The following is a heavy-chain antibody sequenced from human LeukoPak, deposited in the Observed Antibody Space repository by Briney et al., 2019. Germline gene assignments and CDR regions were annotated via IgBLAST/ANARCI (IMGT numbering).Heavy chain of an antibody. J-gene: IGHJ6*02. V-gene: IGHV3-30*04. CDR3: ARVGPYDFWSGYPGNYYGMDV. D-gene: IGHD3-3*01. Sequence: GRSLRLSCAASGFTFSSYAMHWVRQAPGKGLEWVAVISYDGSNKYYADSVKGRFTISRDNSKNTLYLQMNSLRAEDTAVYYCARVGPYDFWSGYPGNYYGMDVWGQGTTVTVSS. CDR2: ISYDGSNK. CDR1: GFTFSSYA.